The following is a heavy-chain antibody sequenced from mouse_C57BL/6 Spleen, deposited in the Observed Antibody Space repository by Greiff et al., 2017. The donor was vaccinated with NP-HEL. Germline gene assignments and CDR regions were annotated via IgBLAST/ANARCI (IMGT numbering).Heavy chain of an antibody. D-gene: IGHD2-1*01. V-gene: IGHV1-80*01. Sequence: QVHVKQSGAELVKPGASVKISCKASGYAFSSYWMNWVKQRPGKGLEWIGQIYPGDGDTNYNGKFKGKATLTADKSSSTAYMQLSSLTSEDSAVYFCARLFYDSYAMDYWGQGTSVTVSS. CDR1: GYAFSSYW. CDR2: IYPGDGDT. J-gene: IGHJ4*01. CDR3: ARLFYDSYAMDY.